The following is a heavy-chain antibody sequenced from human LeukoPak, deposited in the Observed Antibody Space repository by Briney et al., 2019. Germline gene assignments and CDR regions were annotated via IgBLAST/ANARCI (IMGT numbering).Heavy chain of an antibody. V-gene: IGHV4-59*08. J-gene: IGHJ6*02. CDR3: ARSRGSAILQYGMDV. Sequence: SETLSLTCTVSAGGSISSYYWSWTRQPPGKGLEWIGYIYSSGGTNYNPSLKSRVTISVDTSKNQFSLKLTSVTAADTAVYYCARSRGSAILQYGMDVWGQGTTVTVSS. D-gene: IGHD1-26*01. CDR2: IYSSGGT. CDR1: AGGSISSYY.